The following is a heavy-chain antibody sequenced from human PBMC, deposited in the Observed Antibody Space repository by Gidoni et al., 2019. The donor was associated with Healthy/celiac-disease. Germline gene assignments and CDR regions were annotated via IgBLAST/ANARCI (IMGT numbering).Heavy chain of an antibody. V-gene: IGHV4-34*01. CDR1: GWSFRGYY. CDR2: INHSGST. D-gene: IGHD3-22*01. CDR3: ARIYYDSSGYYYAFDY. Sequence: QVQLQQWGAGLLKPSETLSLTCAVYGWSFRGYYWSWIRQPPGKGLEWIGEINHSGSTNYNPSLKSRVTISVDTSKNQFSLKLSSVTAADTAVYYCARIYYDSSGYYYAFDYWGQGTLVTVSS. J-gene: IGHJ4*02.